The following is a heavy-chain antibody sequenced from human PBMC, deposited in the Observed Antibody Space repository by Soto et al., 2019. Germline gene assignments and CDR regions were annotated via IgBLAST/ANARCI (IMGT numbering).Heavy chain of an antibody. Sequence: EVQLLESGGGLVQPGRSLRLSCAASGFTFSTYAMTWVRQAPGKGLEWVSAISGSGGSIYYADSVKGRFTISRDKSKNTLYLQMNSLRAEDTAVYYCAKNWDTTFSSSSHWGQGTLVTVSS. CDR3: AKNWDTTFSSSSH. J-gene: IGHJ4*02. V-gene: IGHV3-23*01. D-gene: IGHD6-6*01. CDR1: GFTFSTYA. CDR2: ISGSGGSI.